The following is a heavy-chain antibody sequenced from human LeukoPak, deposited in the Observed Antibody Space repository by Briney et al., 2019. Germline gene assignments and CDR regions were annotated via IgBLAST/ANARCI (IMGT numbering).Heavy chain of an antibody. CDR3: ARVSQWLAYNWFDP. CDR1: GGSISSYY. CDR2: IYTSGNT. D-gene: IGHD6-19*01. V-gene: IGHV4-4*07. Sequence: SETLSLTCTVSGGSISSYYWSWIRQPAGKGLEWIGHIYTSGNTNYNPSLKSRVTISVDTSKNQFSLKLSSVTAADTAVYYCARVSQWLAYNWFDPWGQGTLVTVSS. J-gene: IGHJ5*02.